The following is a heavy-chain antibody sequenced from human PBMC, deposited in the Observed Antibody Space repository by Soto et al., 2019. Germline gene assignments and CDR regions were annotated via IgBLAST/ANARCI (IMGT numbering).Heavy chain of an antibody. CDR3: ARGEFSSSTYQYHYYGMDV. J-gene: IGHJ6*02. V-gene: IGHV1-3*04. Sequence: ASVKVSCKPSGYRFTAYAIHWVRQAPGQRLEWMGWINTGNGNTKYSQKFQDRFTMTRDTSAGTAYMELSSLKSEDTAVYYCARGEFSSSTYQYHYYGMDVWGQGPTVTVSS. CDR2: INTGNGNT. CDR1: GYRFTAYA. D-gene: IGHD6-6*01.